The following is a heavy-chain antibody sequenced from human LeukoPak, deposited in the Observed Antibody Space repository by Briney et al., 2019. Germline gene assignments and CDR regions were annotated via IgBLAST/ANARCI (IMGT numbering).Heavy chain of an antibody. CDR1: GYTFTSYD. D-gene: IGHD3-10*01. CDR2: MNPNSGNT. V-gene: IGHV1-8*03. Sequence: ASVKVSCKASGYTFTSYDINWVRQATGQGLEWMGWMNPNSGNTGYAQKFQGRVTITRNTSISTAYMELSSLRSEDTAVYYCARGRSSMVRGYYYYYMDVWGKGTTVTISS. CDR3: ARGRSSMVRGYYYYYMDV. J-gene: IGHJ6*03.